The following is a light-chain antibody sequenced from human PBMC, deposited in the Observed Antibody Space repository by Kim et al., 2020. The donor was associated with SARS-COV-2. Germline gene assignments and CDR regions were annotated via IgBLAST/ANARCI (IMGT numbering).Light chain of an antibody. V-gene: IGLV3-19*01. Sequence: GETVARTGQDTTHTKTLTRGTQQKTAQAPALALQRNTNRPPVIPNPVSGSSSGNTASLTITGAQAEDEADYYCNSRDSSGHHLLYVFGTGTKVTVL. CDR1: THTKTL. CDR2: RNT. J-gene: IGLJ1*01. CDR3: NSRDSSGHHLLYV.